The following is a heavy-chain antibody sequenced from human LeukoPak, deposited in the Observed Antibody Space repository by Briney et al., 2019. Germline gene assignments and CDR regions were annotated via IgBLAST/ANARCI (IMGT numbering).Heavy chain of an antibody. CDR2: ISSSSSYI. CDR1: GFTFSSYS. CDR3: AFSRSGWYPGVFEYFQH. J-gene: IGHJ1*01. D-gene: IGHD6-19*01. V-gene: IGHV3-21*01. Sequence: PGGSLRLSCAASGFTFSSYSMNWVRQAPGKGLEWVSSISSSSSYIYYADSVKGRFTISRDNAKNSLYLQMNSLRAEDTAVYYCAFSRSGWYPGVFEYFQHWGQGTLVTVSS.